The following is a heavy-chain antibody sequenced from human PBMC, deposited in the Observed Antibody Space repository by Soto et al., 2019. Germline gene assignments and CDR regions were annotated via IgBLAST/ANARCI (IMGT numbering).Heavy chain of an antibody. V-gene: IGHV1-3*05. Sequence: QVQLVQSGAEEKKPGASVKVSCKASGYTFTSYAMHWVRQAPGQRLEWMGWINAGNGNTKYSQKFQGRVTITRDTSANTAYMELSSLRSEDTAVYYCARSFVVVTDFDYWGQGTLVTDSS. D-gene: IGHD2-21*02. CDR3: ARSFVVVTDFDY. J-gene: IGHJ4*02. CDR2: INAGNGNT. CDR1: GYTFTSYA.